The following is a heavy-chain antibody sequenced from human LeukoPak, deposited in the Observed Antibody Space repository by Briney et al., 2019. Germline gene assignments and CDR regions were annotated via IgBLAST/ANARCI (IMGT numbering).Heavy chain of an antibody. CDR2: INPSGGST. Sequence: ASVKVSCKASGYTFTSYYMHWVRQAPGQGLEWMGIINPSGGSTSYAQKFQDRVTMTRDTSTSTVYMELSSLRSEDTAVYYCARDPGYCSGGSCYGGFDYWGQGTLVTVSS. V-gene: IGHV1-46*01. CDR3: ARDPGYCSGGSCYGGFDY. J-gene: IGHJ4*02. CDR1: GYTFTSYY. D-gene: IGHD2-15*01.